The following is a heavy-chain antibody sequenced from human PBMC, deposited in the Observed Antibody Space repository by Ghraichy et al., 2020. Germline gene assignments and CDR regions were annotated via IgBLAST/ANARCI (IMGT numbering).Heavy chain of an antibody. D-gene: IGHD3-22*01. J-gene: IGHJ4*02. V-gene: IGHV1-2*02. CDR1: GYTFTGYY. CDR3: ATLGDYYDSSGYYLLDY. Sequence: ASVKVSCKASGYTFTGYYMHWVRQAPGQGLEWMGWINPNSGGTNYAQKFQGRVTMTRDTSISTAYMELSRLRSDDTAVYYCATLGDYYDSSGYYLLDYWGQGTLVTVSS. CDR2: INPNSGGT.